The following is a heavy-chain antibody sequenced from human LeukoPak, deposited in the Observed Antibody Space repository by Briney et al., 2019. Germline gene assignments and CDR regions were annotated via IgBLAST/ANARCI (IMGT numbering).Heavy chain of an antibody. CDR2: IYTSGST. CDR1: GGSISSYY. J-gene: IGHJ4*02. Sequence: SETLSLTCTVSGGSISSYYWSWIRQPAGKGLEWIGRIYTSGSTNYNPSLKSRVTMSVDTSKNQFSLKLGSVTAADTAVYYCARELSWFGELEVNFDYWGQGTLVTVSS. V-gene: IGHV4-4*07. D-gene: IGHD3-10*01. CDR3: ARELSWFGELEVNFDY.